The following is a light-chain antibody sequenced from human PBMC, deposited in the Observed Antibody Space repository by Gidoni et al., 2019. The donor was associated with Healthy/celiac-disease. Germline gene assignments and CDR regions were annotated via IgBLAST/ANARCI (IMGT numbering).Light chain of an antibody. Sequence: EIVMTQSPATLSVSPGERATLSRRASQSVSSNLAWYQQKPGQAPRLLIYGASTRAPGLPARFSGSVSGTEFTLTISSLPSADFAFSYCQQSNNWPPLTFGGGTKVEIK. J-gene: IGKJ4*01. CDR3: QQSNNWPPLT. CDR1: QSVSSN. CDR2: GAS. V-gene: IGKV3-15*01.